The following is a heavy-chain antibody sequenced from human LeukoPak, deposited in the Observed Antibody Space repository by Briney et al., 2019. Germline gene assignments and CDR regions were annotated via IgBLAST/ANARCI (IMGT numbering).Heavy chain of an antibody. V-gene: IGHV3-7*03. CDR2: IRQDGSEK. D-gene: IGHD3-16*01. CDR1: GVSFGRHW. Sequence: GGSLRLSCAASGVSFGRHWMNWVRQAPGKGLEWVANIRQDGSEKNYVDSVKGRFTISRDNAKNSLFLQMDSLRAEDTAVYYCAGGAGWLIDYWGQGTLVTVSS. J-gene: IGHJ4*02. CDR3: AGGAGWLIDY.